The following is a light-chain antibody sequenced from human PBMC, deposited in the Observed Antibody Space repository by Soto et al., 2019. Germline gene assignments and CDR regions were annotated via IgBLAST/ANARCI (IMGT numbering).Light chain of an antibody. Sequence: DIQMTQSPSSLSASVGDRVTITCRASQSISSYLNWYQQKPGKAPKLLIYAASSLQSGVPTRFSGSGSGTDFPLTISSLQPEDFASYYCQQSYSTPDTFGQGTKVEIK. CDR2: AAS. CDR1: QSISSY. J-gene: IGKJ2*01. V-gene: IGKV1-39*01. CDR3: QQSYSTPDT.